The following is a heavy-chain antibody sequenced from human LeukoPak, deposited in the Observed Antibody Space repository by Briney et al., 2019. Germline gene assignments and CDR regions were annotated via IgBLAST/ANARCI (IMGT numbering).Heavy chain of an antibody. CDR1: GYAHTELS. J-gene: IGHJ2*01. CDR2: FDPEDGET. CDR3: ATAWVSLVPAEPTDDKSYWYFDL. V-gene: IGHV1-24*01. Sequence: ASVKVSCKVTGYAHTELSMHGVRQAPGKGLEWMGGFDPEDGETIYARKFQGRVTMTEDTSTDTARMELSSLRSEDTAVYYCATAWVSLVPAEPTDDKSYWYFDLWGRGTLVTVCS. D-gene: IGHD2-2*01.